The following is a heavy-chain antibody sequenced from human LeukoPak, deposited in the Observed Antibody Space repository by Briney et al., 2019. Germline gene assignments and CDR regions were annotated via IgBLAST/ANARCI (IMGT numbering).Heavy chain of an antibody. CDR1: GFTFGTYW. J-gene: IGHJ4*02. CDR3: ARSGPIDY. CDR2: IRPDAGEK. D-gene: IGHD3-10*01. V-gene: IGHV3-7*01. Sequence: TGGSLRLSCAASGFTFGTYWMTWVRRAPGKGLEWVANIRPDAGEKNYADSVKGRFTISRDNTRNSLYLQVNSLRVEDTASYYCARSGPIDYWGQGTLVTVSS.